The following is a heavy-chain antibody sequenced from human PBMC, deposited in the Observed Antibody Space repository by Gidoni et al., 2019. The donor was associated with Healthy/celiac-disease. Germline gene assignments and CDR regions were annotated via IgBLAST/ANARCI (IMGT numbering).Heavy chain of an antibody. D-gene: IGHD4-17*01. CDR2: INHSGST. J-gene: IGHJ3*02. V-gene: IGHV4-34*01. CDR1: GGSFSGYY. CDR3: AREQHDYGDYHDAFDI. Sequence: QVQLQQWSAGLLKPSETLSLTCAVYGGSFSGYYWSWIRQPPGKGLEWIGEINHSGSTNYNPSLKSRVTISVDTSKNQFSLKLSSVTAADTAVYYCAREQHDYGDYHDAFDIWGQGTMVTVSS.